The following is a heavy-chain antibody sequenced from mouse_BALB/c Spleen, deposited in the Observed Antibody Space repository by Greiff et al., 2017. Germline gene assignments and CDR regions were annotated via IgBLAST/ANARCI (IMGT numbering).Heavy chain of an antibody. CDR3: ASWDGYYGDYAMDY. V-gene: IGHV1S135*01. CDR2: IDPYNGGT. D-gene: IGHD2-3*01. Sequence: EVKLMESGPELVKPGASVKVSCKASGYAFTSYNMYWVKQSHGKSLEWIGYIDPYNGGTSYNQKFKGKATLTVDKSSSTAYMHLNSLTSEDSAVYYCASWDGYYGDYAMDYWGQGTSVTVSS. J-gene: IGHJ4*01. CDR1: GYAFTSYN.